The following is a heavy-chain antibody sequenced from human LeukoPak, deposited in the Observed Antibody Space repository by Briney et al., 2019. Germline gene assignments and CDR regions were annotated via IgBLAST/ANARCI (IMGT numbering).Heavy chain of an antibody. CDR3: AKDAVLWGSSSANFDY. J-gene: IGHJ4*02. CDR2: IRYDGSNK. V-gene: IGHV3-30*02. Sequence: PGGSLRLSCAASGFTFSSYGMHWVRQAPGKGLEWVAFIRYDGSNKYYADSVKGRFTISRDNSKNTLYLQMNSLRAEDTAVYYCAKDAVLWGSSSANFDYWGQGTLVTVSS. D-gene: IGHD6-6*01. CDR1: GFTFSSYG.